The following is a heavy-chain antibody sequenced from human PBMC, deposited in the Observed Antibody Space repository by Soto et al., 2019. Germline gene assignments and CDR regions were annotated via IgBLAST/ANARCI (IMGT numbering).Heavy chain of an antibody. J-gene: IGHJ6*02. CDR2: ISCGGGST. D-gene: IGHD3-10*01. V-gene: IGHV3-23*01. CDR1: GFTFSSYA. Sequence: TGGSLRLSCAASGFTFSSYAISWVRQAPGKGLEWVSGISCGGGSTYYADSVKGRFTISRDNSKNTLYLQINSLRAEDTAVYYCAKPKATQLMDVWDQGTRVTVSS. CDR3: AKPKATQLMDV.